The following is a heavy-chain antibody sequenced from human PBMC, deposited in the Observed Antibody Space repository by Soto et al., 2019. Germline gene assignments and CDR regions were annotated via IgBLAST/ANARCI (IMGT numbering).Heavy chain of an antibody. CDR1: GFTFSSYG. CDR3: VRGRNVVVTVIPACDSAY. CDR2: IWYDGSNK. Sequence: QVQLVESGGGVVQPGRSLRLFCEASGFTFSSYGMHWVRQAPGKGLEWVAVIWYDGSNKYYADCLKGRFTNTRDNSKNILYPETGDPRVYDRAVYNRVRGRNVVVTVIPACDSAYCGRGTLVRVSS. J-gene: IGHJ4*01. D-gene: IGHD2-21*02. V-gene: IGHV3-33*01.